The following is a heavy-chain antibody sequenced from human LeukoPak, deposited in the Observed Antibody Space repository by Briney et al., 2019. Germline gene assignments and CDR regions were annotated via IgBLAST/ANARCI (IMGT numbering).Heavy chain of an antibody. Sequence: GESLKISCKGSGYSFTRDWIGWVRQMPGKGLVWMGIIYPGDSDTRYSPSFQGQVTISADKSISTAYLQWSSLKASDTAMYYCARHGESYYFDYWGQGTLVTVSS. CDR3: ARHGESYYFDY. J-gene: IGHJ4*02. CDR1: GYSFTRDW. CDR2: IYPGDSDT. V-gene: IGHV5-51*01.